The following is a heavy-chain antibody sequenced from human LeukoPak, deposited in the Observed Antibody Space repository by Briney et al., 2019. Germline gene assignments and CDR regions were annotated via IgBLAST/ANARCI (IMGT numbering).Heavy chain of an antibody. V-gene: IGHV3-9*01. Sequence: GGSLRLSCAASGFTFDNYAMHWVRQAPGKGLEWVSGISWNCASIGYADSVKGRFTISRDNAENSLYLQMNSLRAEDTALYYCVKDFVAADAFDIWGQGTMVTVSS. CDR2: ISWNCASI. CDR1: GFTFDNYA. CDR3: VKDFVAADAFDI. J-gene: IGHJ3*02. D-gene: IGHD6-25*01.